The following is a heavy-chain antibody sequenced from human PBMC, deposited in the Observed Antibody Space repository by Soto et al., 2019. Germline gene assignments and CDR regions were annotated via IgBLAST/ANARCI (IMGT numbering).Heavy chain of an antibody. V-gene: IGHV5-51*01. CDR3: PTTLTSALVV. CDR1: QYNFMNFW. CDR2: MFPADSDT. D-gene: IGHD2-8*02. Sequence: QSLKISCKRSQYNFMNFWVGWVRQMPGKGLDRMGIMFPADSDTRFSPTFQGRVTMSVDKSTYTAYLQWSSLEPSDTAIYYCPTTLTSALVVWGQGAPVTVST. J-gene: IGHJ1*01.